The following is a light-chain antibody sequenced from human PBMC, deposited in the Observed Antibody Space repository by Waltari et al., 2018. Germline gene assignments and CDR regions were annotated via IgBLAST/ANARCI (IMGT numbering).Light chain of an antibody. CDR3: CSYAGGSTPWV. V-gene: IGLV2-23*02. Sequence: QSALTQPASVSGSPGQSITISCTGTSSDVGSYNLVSWYQQYPAKAPKLMIYEVNKPPSGVSHRFSGSKSGNTASLTISGLQAEDEADYYCCSYAGGSTPWVFGGGTKLTVL. CDR1: SSDVGSYNL. J-gene: IGLJ3*02. CDR2: EVN.